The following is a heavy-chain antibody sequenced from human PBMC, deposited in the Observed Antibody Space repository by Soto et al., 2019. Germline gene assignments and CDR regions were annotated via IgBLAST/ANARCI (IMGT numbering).Heavy chain of an antibody. Sequence: QVQLVKSGPEVKKTGASVKVSCKTSGYTLTSYGISWVRQAPGQGLEWMGWITTDEGKTTYAQRFQGRVTMTTDTSTSTAYMELRSLRSDDTAVYYCATRSPAFDYWGQGTLVTVSS. CDR2: ITTDEGKT. J-gene: IGHJ4*02. CDR3: ATRSPAFDY. CDR1: GYTLTSYG. V-gene: IGHV1-18*01.